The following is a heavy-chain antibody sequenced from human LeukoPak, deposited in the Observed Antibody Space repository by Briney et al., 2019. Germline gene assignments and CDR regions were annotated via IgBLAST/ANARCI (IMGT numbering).Heavy chain of an antibody. CDR3: ARGGRPYDAFDI. Sequence: ASVKVSCKASGYTFTSYGISWVRQATGQGLEWMGWMNPNSGNTGYAQKFQGRVTMTRNTSISTAYMELSSLRSEDTAVYYCARGGRPYDAFDIWGQGTMVTVSS. CDR2: MNPNSGNT. V-gene: IGHV1-8*02. CDR1: GYTFTSYG. J-gene: IGHJ3*02. D-gene: IGHD6-25*01.